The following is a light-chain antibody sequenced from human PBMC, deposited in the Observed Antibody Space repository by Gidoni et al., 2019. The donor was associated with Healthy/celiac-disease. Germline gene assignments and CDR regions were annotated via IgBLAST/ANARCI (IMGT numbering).Light chain of an antibody. CDR2: DAS. J-gene: IGKJ4*01. CDR3: QQRSNWPPLT. CDR1: QSVSSY. V-gene: IGKV3-11*01. Sequence: EIVLTQSPASLSLSPGERATLSCRPSQSVSSYLAWYHQKPGQAPRLLIYDASNRATGIPARFRGSGSGTDYTLTISSLEPEDFAVYYCQQRSNWPPLTFGGXTKVEIK.